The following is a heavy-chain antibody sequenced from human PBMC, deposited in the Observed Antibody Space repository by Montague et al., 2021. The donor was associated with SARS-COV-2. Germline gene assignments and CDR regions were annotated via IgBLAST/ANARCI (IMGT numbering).Heavy chain of an antibody. CDR1: GGSVSSDSYY. CDR2: FYYSGST. V-gene: IGHV4-61*01. J-gene: IGHJ6*02. CDR3: ARVYYDISAMDV. D-gene: IGHD3-9*01. Sequence: SETLSPTCTVSGGSVSSDSYYWSWIRQPPGKGLEWIGYFYYSGSTNYNPSLKSRVTISVDTSKNQFSLKLTSVTAADTAVYFCARVYYDISAMDVWGQGTTVTVSS.